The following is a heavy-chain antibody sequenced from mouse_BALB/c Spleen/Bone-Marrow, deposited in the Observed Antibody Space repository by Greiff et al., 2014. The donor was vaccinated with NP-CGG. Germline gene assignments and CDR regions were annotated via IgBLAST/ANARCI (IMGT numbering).Heavy chain of an antibody. CDR1: GFTFSSFG. J-gene: IGHJ4*01. CDR3: ARKGAMITHYYAMDY. D-gene: IGHD2-4*01. CDR2: ISNGSSTI. Sequence: EVQVVESGGGLVQPGGSRKLSCAASGFTFSSFGMHWVRQAPEKGREGVAYISNGSSTIYYADTVKGRFTISRDNPKNTLFLQMTSLRSEDTAMYYCARKGAMITHYYAMDYWGQGTSVTVSS. V-gene: IGHV5-17*02.